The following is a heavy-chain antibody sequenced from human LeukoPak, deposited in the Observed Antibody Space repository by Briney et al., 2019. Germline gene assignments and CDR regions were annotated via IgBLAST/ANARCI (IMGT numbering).Heavy chain of an antibody. D-gene: IGHD2-8*01. J-gene: IGHJ4*02. CDR1: GYTFTSYG. CDR2: ISAYNGNT. CDR3: ARDPLYCTNGVCFDY. Sequence: GASVKASCKASGYTFTSYGISWVRQAPGQGLEWMGWISAYNGNTNYAQKLQGRVTMTTDTSTSTAYMELRSLRSDDTAVYYCARDPLYCTNGVCFDYWGQGTLVTVSS. V-gene: IGHV1-18*01.